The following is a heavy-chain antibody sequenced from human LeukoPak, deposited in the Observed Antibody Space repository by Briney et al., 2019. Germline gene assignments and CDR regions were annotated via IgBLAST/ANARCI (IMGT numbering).Heavy chain of an antibody. CDR3: ASGGIAAAGTGY. Sequence: SETLSLTCTVSGGSISSGGYYWSWIRQHPGKGLEWIGYIYYSGSTYYNPSLKSRVTISVDTSKNQFSPKLSSVTAADTAVYYCASGGIAAAGTGYWGQGTLVTVSS. CDR1: GGSISSGGYY. CDR2: IYYSGST. V-gene: IGHV4-31*03. J-gene: IGHJ4*02. D-gene: IGHD6-13*01.